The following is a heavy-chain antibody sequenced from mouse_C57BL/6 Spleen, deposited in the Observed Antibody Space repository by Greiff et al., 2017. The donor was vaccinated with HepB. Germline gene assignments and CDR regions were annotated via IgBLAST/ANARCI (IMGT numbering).Heavy chain of an antibody. J-gene: IGHJ3*01. CDR1: GYTFTSYV. Sequence: EVQLQQSGPELVKPGASVKMSCKASGYTFTSYVMHWLKQKPGQGLEWIGYIFPYNDGTKYNEKFKGKATLTSDKSSSTAYMELSSLTQRGGFPWFAYWGQGTLVTVSA. V-gene: IGHV1-14*01. CDR3: Y. CDR2: IFPYNDGT.